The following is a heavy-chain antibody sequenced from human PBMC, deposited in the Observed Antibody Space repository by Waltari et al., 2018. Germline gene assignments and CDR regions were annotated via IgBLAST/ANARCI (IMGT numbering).Heavy chain of an antibody. CDR2: INPNSGGT. Sequence: QVQLVQSGAEVKKPGASVKVSCKASGYTFTDYYIPWGRQAPGQGPEWMGWINPNSGGTHYAQKFQGRVTMSRDTSISTAYMDLSRLRSDDTAVYYCARELWGYCSGGSCYSSDYWGQGTLVTVSS. J-gene: IGHJ4*02. V-gene: IGHV1-2*02. CDR1: GYTFTDYY. D-gene: IGHD2-15*01. CDR3: ARELWGYCSGGSCYSSDY.